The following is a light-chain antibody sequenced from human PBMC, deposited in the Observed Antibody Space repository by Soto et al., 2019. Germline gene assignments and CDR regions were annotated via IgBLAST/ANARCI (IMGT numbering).Light chain of an antibody. CDR3: GSYTSATTWV. Sequence: QYALTQPASVSGSPGQSITISCTGSSSDIGRYNYVSWYQQLPGKAPKLMIYEVSNRPSGVSNRFSGSKSGNTASLSISGLQTEDEADYYCGSYTSATTWVFGGGTKLTVL. CDR2: EVS. J-gene: IGLJ3*02. CDR1: SSDIGRYNY. V-gene: IGLV2-14*03.